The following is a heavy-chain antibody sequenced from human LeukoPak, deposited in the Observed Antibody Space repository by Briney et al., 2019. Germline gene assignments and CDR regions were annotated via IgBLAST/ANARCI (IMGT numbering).Heavy chain of an antibody. CDR1: GFNFSSYW. CDR3: RRGRPRGYSRYVIDY. V-gene: IGHV3-74*01. Sequence: GGSLRLSCAASGFNFSSYWMHWVRQAPGKGLVWISRINYDGTTTSYADSVKGRFTISRDNAKNTLYMQMNSLRAAAPAAFSCRRGRPRGYSRYVIDYWGQGTTITVSS. D-gene: IGHD5-12*01. CDR2: INYDGTTT. J-gene: IGHJ4*02.